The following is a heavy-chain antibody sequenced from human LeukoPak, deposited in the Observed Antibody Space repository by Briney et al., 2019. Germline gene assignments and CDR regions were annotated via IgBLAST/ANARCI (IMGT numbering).Heavy chain of an antibody. CDR3: ARDRNYDFSSPLDY. Sequence: GGSLRLSCAASGFTFSSYEMNWVRQAPGKGLEWVSYISSSGSTIYYADSVKGRFTISRDNAKNSLYLQMNSLRAEDTALYYCARDRNYDFSSPLDYWGQGTLVTVSS. D-gene: IGHD3-3*01. CDR1: GFTFSSYE. CDR2: ISSSGSTI. V-gene: IGHV3-48*03. J-gene: IGHJ4*02.